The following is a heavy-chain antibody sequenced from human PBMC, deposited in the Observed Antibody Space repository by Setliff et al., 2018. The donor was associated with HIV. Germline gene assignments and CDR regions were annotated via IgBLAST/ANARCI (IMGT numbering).Heavy chain of an antibody. J-gene: IGHJ3*02. V-gene: IGHV4-61*09. D-gene: IGHD3-9*01. CDR2: IYTSGST. CDR3: ARRERYYDILTGRVFDGFDT. CDR1: GGSISSGSYY. Sequence: SETLSLTCTVSGGSISSGSYYWSWIRQPAGKGLEWIGHIYTSGSTNYNPSLKSRVTISVDTSKNHFSLKLSSVTAAGTAVYYCARRERYYDILTGRVFDGFDTWGQGTMVTVSS.